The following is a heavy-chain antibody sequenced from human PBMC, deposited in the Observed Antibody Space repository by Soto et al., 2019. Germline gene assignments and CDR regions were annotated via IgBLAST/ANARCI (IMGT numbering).Heavy chain of an antibody. D-gene: IGHD3-22*01. CDR2: IYHGGST. J-gene: IGHJ4*02. CDR1: GGSISSSNW. CDR3: ARSASYYYDNSGYYFLDY. V-gene: IGHV4-4*02. Sequence: QVHLQESGPGLVRPSGTLSLTCVVSGGSISSSNWWNWVRQPPGQWLEWLAEIYHGGSTNYNPSLKSRLTISVDKSKNQFSLQLHSVTAADTAVYYCARSASYYYDNSGYYFLDYWGQGTLVTVSS.